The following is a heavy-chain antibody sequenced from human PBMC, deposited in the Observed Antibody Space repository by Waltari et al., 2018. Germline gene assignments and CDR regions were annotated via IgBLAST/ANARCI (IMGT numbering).Heavy chain of an antibody. CDR2: VDPEDGET. J-gene: IGHJ6*03. V-gene: IGHV1-69-2*01. CDR3: ATDAVYERRGYYYMDV. D-gene: IGHD2-8*01. Sequence: EVQLVQSGAEVKKPGATVKISCKASGYTFTDYYMHGVQQAPGKGLEWMGRVDPEDGETIYAEKFQGRVTITADTSTDTAYMELSSLRSEDTAVYYCATDAVYERRGYYYMDVWGKGTTVTVSS. CDR1: GYTFTDYY.